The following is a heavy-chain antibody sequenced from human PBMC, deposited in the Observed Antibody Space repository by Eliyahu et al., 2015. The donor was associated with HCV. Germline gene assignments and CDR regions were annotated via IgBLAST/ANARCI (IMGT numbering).Heavy chain of an antibody. D-gene: IGHD6-19*01. V-gene: IGHV4-59*01. CDR3: ASGGGGIAVAGTGGWFDP. Sequence: QVQLQESGPGLVKPSETLSLTCTVXGGSIXTYYWXWIRQPPGKGLEWIGYIHYSGGTNYNPSLKSRVTISVDTSKNHFSLNLXSVTAADTAVYYCASGGGGIAVAGTGGWFDPWGQGTLVTVSS. CDR2: IHYSGGT. CDR1: GGSIXTYY. J-gene: IGHJ5*02.